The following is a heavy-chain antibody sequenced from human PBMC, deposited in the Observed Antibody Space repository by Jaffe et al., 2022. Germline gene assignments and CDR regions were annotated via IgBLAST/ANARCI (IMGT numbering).Heavy chain of an antibody. J-gene: IGHJ2*01. Sequence: QVQLQQWGAGLLKPSETLSLTCAVYGGSFSGYYWSWIRQPPGKGLEWIGEISHSGSTNYNPSLKSRVTISVDTSKNQFSLKLTSVTAADTAVYYCARGNPQSSSWYIRWNQRYWYFDLWGRGTLVTVSS. CDR1: GGSFSGYY. CDR3: ARGNPQSSSWYIRWNQRYWYFDL. V-gene: IGHV4-34*01. D-gene: IGHD6-13*01. CDR2: ISHSGST.